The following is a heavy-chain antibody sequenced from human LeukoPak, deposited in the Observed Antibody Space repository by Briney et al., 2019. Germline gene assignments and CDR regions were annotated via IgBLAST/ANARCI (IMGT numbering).Heavy chain of an antibody. Sequence: ASVKLSCKASGYTFTYYYIHWVRQAPGKGLEWMGIINPSGGNTNYAQKFQGRVTMTRDTSTSTVYMELSSLRSEDTAVYYCARESDSGKDFDYWGQGTVVTVSS. CDR2: INPSGGNT. D-gene: IGHD1-26*01. CDR1: GYTFTYYY. CDR3: ARESDSGKDFDY. V-gene: IGHV1-46*01. J-gene: IGHJ4*02.